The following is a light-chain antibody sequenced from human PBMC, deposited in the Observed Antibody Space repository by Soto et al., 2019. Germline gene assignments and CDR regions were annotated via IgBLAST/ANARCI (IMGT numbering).Light chain of an antibody. V-gene: IGKV3-20*01. J-gene: IGKJ1*01. Sequence: EIVLTQSPGTLSLSPGERATLSCRASQSVSSNYLAWYQLKPGQAPRLLIYGASARATGIPDRFSDSGSGTDFTLTISRLEPGDFAVYYCQQYAGSPRTFGQGTKVEI. CDR1: QSVSSNY. CDR2: GAS. CDR3: QQYAGSPRT.